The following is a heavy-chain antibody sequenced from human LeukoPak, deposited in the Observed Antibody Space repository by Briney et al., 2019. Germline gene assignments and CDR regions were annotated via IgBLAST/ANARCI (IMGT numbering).Heavy chain of an antibody. CDR3: AKTLRLGELSLYRPCDS. V-gene: IGHV3-43*02. J-gene: IGHJ4*02. Sequence: PGGSLRLSCAASGFTFEVYAMHWVRQGPGRGLEWVSLIGGDGVSTYYADSVKGRSTISRDNGKNSLYLEMNSLRTEDTALYYCAKTLRLGELSLYRPCDSWGQGTLVTVSS. D-gene: IGHD3-16*02. CDR2: IGGDGVST. CDR1: GFTFEVYA.